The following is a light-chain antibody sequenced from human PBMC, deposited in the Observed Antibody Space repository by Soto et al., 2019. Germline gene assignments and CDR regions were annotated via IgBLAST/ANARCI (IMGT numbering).Light chain of an antibody. CDR2: AAT. CDR1: QNINNY. J-gene: IGKJ4*01. V-gene: IGKV1-39*01. CDR3: QQSYSSFLS. Sequence: DIQMSQSPSSLSASVGDTVSFTCRASQNINNYLNWYQMKPGKPPKPLLYAATRLQRGVPSRFRGSGSGTDFTLTITGLQLEDFATYYCQQSYSSFLSFGGGTKVE.